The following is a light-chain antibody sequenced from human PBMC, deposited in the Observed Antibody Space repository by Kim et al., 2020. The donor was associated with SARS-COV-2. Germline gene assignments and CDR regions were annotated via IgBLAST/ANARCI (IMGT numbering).Light chain of an antibody. CDR3: HQYNTWPPGT. CDR2: GTS. V-gene: IGKV3-15*01. J-gene: IGKJ2*01. Sequence: EIVMTQSPATLSVSPGERATLSCRASQSVSSNLAWYRHKPGQAPRLLIFGTSTRATGIPARFSGSGSGTEFTLTISSLQSEDFAVYYCHQYNTWPPGTFGQGTKLEI. CDR1: QSVSSN.